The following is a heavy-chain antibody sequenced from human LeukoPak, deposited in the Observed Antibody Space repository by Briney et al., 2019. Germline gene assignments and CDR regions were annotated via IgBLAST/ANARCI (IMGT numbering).Heavy chain of an antibody. CDR2: IYYSGST. CDR1: GGSISSYY. V-gene: IGHV4-59*12. CDR3: ARDSLEWYSFDY. D-gene: IGHD3-3*01. Sequence: SETLSLTCTVSGGSISSYYWSWIRQPPGKGLEWIGYIYYSGSTYYNPSLKSRVTISVDTSKNQFSLKLSSVTAADTAVYYCARDSLEWYSFDYWGQGTLVTVSS. J-gene: IGHJ4*02.